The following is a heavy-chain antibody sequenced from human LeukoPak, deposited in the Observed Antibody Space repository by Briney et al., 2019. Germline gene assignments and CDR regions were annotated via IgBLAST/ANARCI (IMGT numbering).Heavy chain of an antibody. CDR2: MNPNSGNT. Sequence: ASVKVSCKASGYTFTSYDINWVRQATGQGLEWMGWMNPNSGNTGYAQKFQGRVTITRNTSISTAYMELSSLRSEDTAVYYCARVGYCSSTSCYTYDYWGQGTLVTVSS. CDR3: ARVGYCSSTSCYTYDY. J-gene: IGHJ4*02. CDR1: GYTFTSYD. D-gene: IGHD2-2*02. V-gene: IGHV1-8*03.